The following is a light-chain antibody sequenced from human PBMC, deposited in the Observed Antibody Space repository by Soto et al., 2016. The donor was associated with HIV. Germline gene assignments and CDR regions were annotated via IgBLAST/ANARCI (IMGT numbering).Light chain of an antibody. J-gene: IGKJ1*01. Sequence: DIQLTQSPSFLSASVGNRVTITCRASQDISNYLAWYQQKPEKAPKLLIYAASTLLTGVPSRFSGSGSGTEFTLTISSLQPEDFATYYCLQHNSYPWTFGQGTKVEIK. CDR3: LQHNSYPWT. CDR2: AAS. V-gene: IGKV1-9*01. CDR1: QDISNY.